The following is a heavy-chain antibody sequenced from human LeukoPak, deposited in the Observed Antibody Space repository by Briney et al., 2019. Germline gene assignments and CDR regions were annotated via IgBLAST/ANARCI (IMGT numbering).Heavy chain of an antibody. CDR2: ISSSSSYI. D-gene: IGHD3-3*01. V-gene: IGHV3-21*01. CDR1: GFTFSSYS. CDR3: ARLASDLEWLSNLRYFFDY. J-gene: IGHJ4*02. Sequence: PGGSLRLSCAASGFTFSSYSMNWVRQAPGKGLEWVSSISSSSSYIYYADSVKGRFTISRGNAKNSLYLQMNSLRAEDTAVYYCARLASDLEWLSNLRYFFDYWGQGTLVTVSS.